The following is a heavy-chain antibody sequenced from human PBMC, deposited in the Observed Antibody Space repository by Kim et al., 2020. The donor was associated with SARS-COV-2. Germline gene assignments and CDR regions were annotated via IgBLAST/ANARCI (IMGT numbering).Heavy chain of an antibody. CDR2: IWYDGSNN. D-gene: IGHD4-4*01. CDR1: GFTFSSYG. Sequence: GGSLRLSCAASGFTFSSYGMHGVRQAPGKGLEGVAVIWYDGSNNYYADSVKGRFIISRANSKNKLYLQMNSLRAEDTAVYYCAKGYNWDYSNYYYYYGM. J-gene: IGHJ6*01. V-gene: IGHV3-33*06. CDR3: AKGYNWDYSNYYYYYGM.